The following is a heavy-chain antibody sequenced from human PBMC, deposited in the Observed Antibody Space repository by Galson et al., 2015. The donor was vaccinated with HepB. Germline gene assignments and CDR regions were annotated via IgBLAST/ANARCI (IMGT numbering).Heavy chain of an antibody. J-gene: IGHJ4*02. CDR1: GFTFSSYG. Sequence: SLRLSCAASGFTFSSYGMHWVRQAPGKGLEWVAVIWYDGSNKYYADSVKGRFTISRDNSKNTLYLQMNSLRDEDTAVYYCARDGLSSGWYGRGHGGPFDYWGQGTLVTVSS. D-gene: IGHD6-19*01. V-gene: IGHV3-33*01. CDR3: ARDGLSSGWYGRGHGGPFDY. CDR2: IWYDGSNK.